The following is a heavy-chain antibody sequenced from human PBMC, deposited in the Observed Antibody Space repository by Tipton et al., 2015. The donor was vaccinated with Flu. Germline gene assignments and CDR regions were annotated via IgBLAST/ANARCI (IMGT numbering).Heavy chain of an antibody. CDR2: ISGSGGST. V-gene: IGHV3-23*01. J-gene: IGHJ5*02. D-gene: IGHD2-15*01. CDR3: AKVGEEYCSGGICYGTGEVSDP. Sequence: SLRLSCAASGFTFSSYAMTWVRLAPGKGLEWVSSISGSGGSTFYADSVKGRFTISRDNSKNTLYVQMNSLRAEDTAVYHCAKVGEEYCSGGICYGTGEVSDPWGQGTLVTVSS. CDR1: GFTFSSYA.